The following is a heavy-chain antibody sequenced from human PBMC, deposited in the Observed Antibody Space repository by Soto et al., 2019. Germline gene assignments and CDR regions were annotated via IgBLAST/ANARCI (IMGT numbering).Heavy chain of an antibody. D-gene: IGHD3-3*01. CDR2: ISGSGGST. V-gene: IGHV3-23*01. Sequence: PGGSLRLSCAASGFTFSSYAMSWVRQAPGKGLEWVSAISGSGGSTYYADSVKGRFTISRDNSKNTLYLQMNSLRAEDTAVYYFANSLRFLEWLSTPYYYYGMDVWGQGATVTVSS. CDR3: ANSLRFLEWLSTPYYYYGMDV. J-gene: IGHJ6*02. CDR1: GFTFSSYA.